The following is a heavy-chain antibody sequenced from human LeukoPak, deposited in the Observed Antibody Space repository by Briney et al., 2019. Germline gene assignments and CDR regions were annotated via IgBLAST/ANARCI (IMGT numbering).Heavy chain of an antibody. J-gene: IGHJ6*02. V-gene: IGHV3-30*04. CDR2: ISYDGSDK. D-gene: IGHD3-3*01. CDR3: ARDQRMYSDFWSGYYIYSYYGIDV. Sequence: PGGSLRLSCAASGFTFSSYAMHWVRQAPGKGLEGVAGISYDGSDKYYADSAKGRFTISRDNSKNTLYLQMNNLRAKDTAVSYCARDQRMYSDFWSGYYIYSYYGIDVRGPRTTVTVSS. CDR1: GFTFSSYA.